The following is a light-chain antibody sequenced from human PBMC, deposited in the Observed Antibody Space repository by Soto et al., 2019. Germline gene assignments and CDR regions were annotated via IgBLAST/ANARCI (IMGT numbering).Light chain of an antibody. CDR3: QQHYNSCHM. J-gene: IGKJ1*01. CDR2: DAS. V-gene: IGKV1-5*01. CDR1: QSISSY. Sequence: EIPWAQSPSTLSLSPGDRATLACRASQSISSYLAWYQQKPGQAPKLLIYDASNMESGVPATFSGSGSGTEFTLTISSLQPDDFAAYYCQQHYNSCHMFGQGTKVDIK.